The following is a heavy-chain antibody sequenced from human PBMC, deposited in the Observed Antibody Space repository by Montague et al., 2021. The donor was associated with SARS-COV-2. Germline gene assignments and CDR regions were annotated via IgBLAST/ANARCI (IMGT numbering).Heavy chain of an antibody. Sequence: SETLSLTCTVSGASISSSSYYWGWIRQPPGKGLEWIGSIDYSGSTYYKPSLKSRVTMSVDTSKNQFSLTLSPVTAADTAVYSCARGEEEMATIVDEYFDYWGQGSLVTVSS. J-gene: IGHJ4*02. CDR1: GASISSSSYY. D-gene: IGHD5-24*01. CDR3: ARGEEEMATIVDEYFDY. CDR2: IDYSGST. V-gene: IGHV4-39*01.